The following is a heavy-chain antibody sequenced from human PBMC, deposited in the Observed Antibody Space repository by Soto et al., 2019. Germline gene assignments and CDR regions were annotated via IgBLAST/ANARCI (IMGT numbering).Heavy chain of an antibody. V-gene: IGHV3-33*01. CDR1: GFTFSRYG. CDR3: ARDGGYYYGSGSSYFDY. Sequence: QVQLVESGGGVVQPGRSLRLSCAASGFTFSRYGMHWVRQAPGKGLEWVAVIWYDGSNKYYADSVKGRFTISRDNSKNTLYLQMNSLRAEDTAVYYCARDGGYYYGSGSSYFDYWGQGTLVTVSS. D-gene: IGHD3-10*01. CDR2: IWYDGSNK. J-gene: IGHJ4*02.